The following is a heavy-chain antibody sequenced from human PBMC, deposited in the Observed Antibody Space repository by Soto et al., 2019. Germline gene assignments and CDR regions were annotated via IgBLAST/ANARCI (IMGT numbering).Heavy chain of an antibody. J-gene: IGHJ6*02. D-gene: IGHD3-3*01. CDR3: ARGNYDFRSGYSPGDYYYGMDV. CDR2: IIPIFGTA. Sequence: SVKVSCKASGGTFSSYAISWVRQAPGQGLEWMGGIIPIFGTANYAQKFQGRVTITADESTSTAYMELSSLRSEDTAVYYCARGNYDFRSGYSPGDYYYGMDVWGQGTTVTVPS. CDR1: GGTFSSYA. V-gene: IGHV1-69*13.